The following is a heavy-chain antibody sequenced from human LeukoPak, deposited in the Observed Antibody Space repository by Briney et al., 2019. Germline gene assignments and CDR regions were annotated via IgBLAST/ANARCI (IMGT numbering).Heavy chain of an antibody. CDR1: GYSISSGYY. V-gene: IGHV4-38-2*02. Sequence: SGTLSLTCAVSGYSISSGYYWGWIRQPPGKGLEWIGSIYHSGSTYHNPSLKSRVTISVDTSKNQFSLRLSSVTAADTAVYYCARDRSSGWPVPTYFDYWGQGTLVTVSS. D-gene: IGHD6-19*01. CDR3: ARDRSSGWPVPTYFDY. J-gene: IGHJ4*02. CDR2: IYHSGST.